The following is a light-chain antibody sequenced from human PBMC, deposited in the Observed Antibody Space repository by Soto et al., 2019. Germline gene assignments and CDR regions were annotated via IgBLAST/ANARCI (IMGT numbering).Light chain of an antibody. CDR2: DAA. J-gene: IGKJ5*01. CDR3: QQFNSYPIT. V-gene: IGKV1-13*02. Sequence: AIQLTQSPSSLSASVGDRVTITCRASQDFNSALAWYQQRPGKAPNLLIYDAATLESGVPSRFSGSGSGTDFSLTISSLQPEDFATYYCQQFNSYPITFGQGTRLEIK. CDR1: QDFNSA.